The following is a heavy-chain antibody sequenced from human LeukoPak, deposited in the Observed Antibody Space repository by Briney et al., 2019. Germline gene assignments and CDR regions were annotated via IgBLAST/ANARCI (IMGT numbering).Heavy chain of an antibody. V-gene: IGHV3-74*01. CDR3: ARAHGDWYFDL. CDR1: GFAFSGSW. CDR2: INSDGSST. D-gene: IGHD2-21*01. J-gene: IGHJ2*01. Sequence: GGSLRLSCAASGFAFSGSWMHWVRQAPGKGLVWVSRINSDGSSTSYADSVKGRFTISRDNAKNTLYLQMNSLRAEDTAVYYCARAHGDWYFDLWGRGTLVTVSS.